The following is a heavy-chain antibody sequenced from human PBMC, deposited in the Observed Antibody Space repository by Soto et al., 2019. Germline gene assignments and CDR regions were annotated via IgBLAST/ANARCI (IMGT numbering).Heavy chain of an antibody. CDR3: ARSISSSWYSNRNWFDP. D-gene: IGHD6-13*01. CDR1: GYTFTSYA. V-gene: IGHV1-3*01. J-gene: IGHJ5*02. CDR2: INAGNGNT. Sequence: GGLVKVSCKASGYTFTSYAMHWVRQAPGQRLEWMGWINAGNGNTKYSQKFQGRVTITRDTSASTAYMELSSLRSEDTAVYYCARSISSSWYSNRNWFDPWGQGTLVTVSS.